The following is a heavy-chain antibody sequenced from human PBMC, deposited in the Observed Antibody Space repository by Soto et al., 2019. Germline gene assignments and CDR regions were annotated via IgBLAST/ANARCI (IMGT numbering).Heavy chain of an antibody. Sequence: QVQLVESGGGVVQPGRSLRLSCAASGFTFSSYAMHWVRQAPGKGLEWVAVISYDGSNKYYADSVKGRFTISRDNSKNTLYLQMNSLRAEDTAVYYCARAYPAADGTLGFDYWGQGTLVTVSS. V-gene: IGHV3-30-3*01. D-gene: IGHD6-13*01. CDR2: ISYDGSNK. CDR3: ARAYPAADGTLGFDY. J-gene: IGHJ4*02. CDR1: GFTFSSYA.